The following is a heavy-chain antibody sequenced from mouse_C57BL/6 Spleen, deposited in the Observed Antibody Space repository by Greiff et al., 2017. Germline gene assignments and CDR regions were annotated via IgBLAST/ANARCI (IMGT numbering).Heavy chain of an antibody. D-gene: IGHD2-1*01. V-gene: IGHV5-9*01. CDR2: ISGGGGNT. CDR3: ARHSWGNYDYFDY. CDR1: GFTFSSYT. Sequence: DVKLVESGGGLVKPGGSLKLSCAASGFTFSSYTMSWVRQTPEKRLAWVATISGGGGNTYYPDSVKGRFTISRDNAKNTLYLQMSSLRSEDTALYYCARHSWGNYDYFDYWGQGTTLTVSS. J-gene: IGHJ2*01.